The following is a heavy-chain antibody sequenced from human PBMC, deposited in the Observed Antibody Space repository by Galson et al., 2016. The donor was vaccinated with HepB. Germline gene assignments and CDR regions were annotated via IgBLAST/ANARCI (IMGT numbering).Heavy chain of an antibody. CDR2: IYSSGCT. D-gene: IGHD5-18*01. CDR3: ARGRGYSSH. J-gene: IGHJ4*02. CDR1: GGSISGYY. V-gene: IGHV4-59*01. Sequence: SETLSLTCTVSGGSISGYYWTWIRQSPGLGLEWIGFIYSSGCTYYNPSLKSRVTMSVDPSNNQSPLNLNSVTAADTAVYYCARGRGYSSHWGQGTLVTVSS.